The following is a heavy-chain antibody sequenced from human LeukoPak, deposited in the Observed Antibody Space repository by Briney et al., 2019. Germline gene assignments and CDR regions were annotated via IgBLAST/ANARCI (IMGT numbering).Heavy chain of an antibody. CDR1: GYTFTNYW. V-gene: IGHV5-51*01. CDR2: IYSGDSDT. J-gene: IGHJ4*02. Sequence: GESLKISCKGSGYTFTNYWIGWVRQMPGKGLEWMGIIYSGDSDTRYSPSFQGQVTISADKSISTAYLQWSSLKASDTAMYYCARRSDSSGYQGIDYWGQGTLVTVSS. D-gene: IGHD3-22*01. CDR3: ARRSDSSGYQGIDY.